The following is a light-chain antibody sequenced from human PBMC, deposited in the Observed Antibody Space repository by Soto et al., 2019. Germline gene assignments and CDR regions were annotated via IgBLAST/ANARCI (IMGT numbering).Light chain of an antibody. Sequence: DIQMTQSPSTLSASVGERVTITCRASQSITTWLAWYQQKPGKAPKLLIYKASSLEGGVPSRFSGSGSGTEFNITISSQQPDDFATYYCQQYNTYPLTVGGGTTVEIK. CDR2: KAS. CDR3: QQYNTYPLT. CDR1: QSITTW. J-gene: IGKJ4*01. V-gene: IGKV1-5*03.